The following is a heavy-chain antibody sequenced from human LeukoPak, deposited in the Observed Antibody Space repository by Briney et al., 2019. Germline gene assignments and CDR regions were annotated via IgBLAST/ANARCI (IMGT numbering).Heavy chain of an antibody. CDR1: GFAFGSEA. Sequence: GGSLRLSCAVSGFAFGSEAMSWVRQSPARGLEWVASISPGGGTTYYADSVKGRFTISRDNSKNTLYLQMNSLRAEDTAVYYCARELDRYFDYWGQGTLVTVSS. CDR3: ARELDRYFDY. V-gene: IGHV3-23*01. D-gene: IGHD2-2*03. CDR2: ISPGGGTT. J-gene: IGHJ4*02.